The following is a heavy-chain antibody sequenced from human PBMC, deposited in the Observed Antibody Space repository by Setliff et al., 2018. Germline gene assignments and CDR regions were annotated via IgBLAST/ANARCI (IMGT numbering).Heavy chain of an antibody. CDR3: ARVFPMVGATERRAFDI. V-gene: IGHV4-59*08. CDR2: IYYSGST. Sequence: SETLSLTCTVSGGSISSHYWSWIRQPPGKGLEWIGYIYYSGSTNYNPSLKSRVTISVDTSKNQFSLKLSSVTAADTAVYYCARVFPMVGATERRAFDIWGQGTVVTVSS. D-gene: IGHD1-26*01. J-gene: IGHJ3*02. CDR1: GGSISSHY.